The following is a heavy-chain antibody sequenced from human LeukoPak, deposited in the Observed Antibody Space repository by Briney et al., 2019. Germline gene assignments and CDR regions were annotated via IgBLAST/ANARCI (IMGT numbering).Heavy chain of an antibody. CDR1: GASISGGTYY. Sequence: SETLSLTCSVSGASISGGTYYWGRLRQPPGKGLEWIGSIYYTGSTYDNPALKRRVTISVDTSKNPFSVKCSCVSAAGTAVYYFARWGVRGRGFVYWGQGTLVTVSS. J-gene: IGHJ4*02. V-gene: IGHV4-39*01. CDR2: IYYTGST. D-gene: IGHD1-26*01. CDR3: ARWGVRGRGFVY.